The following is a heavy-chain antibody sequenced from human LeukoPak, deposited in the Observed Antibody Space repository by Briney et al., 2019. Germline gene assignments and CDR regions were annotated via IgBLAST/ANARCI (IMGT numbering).Heavy chain of an antibody. CDR3: ARAVPAARSGIDY. Sequence: ASVKVSCKASGGTFSSYAISWVRQAPGQGLEWMGRIIPILGIANYAQKFQGRVTITADKSTSTAYMELSSLRSEDTAVYYCARAVPAARSGIDYWGQGTLVTVSS. CDR2: IIPILGIA. D-gene: IGHD2-2*01. V-gene: IGHV1-69*04. CDR1: GGTFSSYA. J-gene: IGHJ4*02.